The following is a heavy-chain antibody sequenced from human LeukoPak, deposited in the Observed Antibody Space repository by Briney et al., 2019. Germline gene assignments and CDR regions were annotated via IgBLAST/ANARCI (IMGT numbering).Heavy chain of an antibody. CDR1: GGSISGYY. D-gene: IGHD5-18*01. CDR3: ARGYGRYFDY. J-gene: IGHJ4*02. V-gene: IGHV4-59*01. Sequence: PSETLSLTCTVSGGSISGYYWSWIRQFPGKGLEWIGYIHFSGTTDYNPSLKSRVTISVDTSKNQFSLKLSSVTAADTAVYYCARGYGRYFDYWGQGTLVTVSS. CDR2: IHFSGTT.